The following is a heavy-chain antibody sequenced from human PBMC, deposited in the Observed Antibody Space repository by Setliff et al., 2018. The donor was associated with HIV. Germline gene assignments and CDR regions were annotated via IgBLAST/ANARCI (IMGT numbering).Heavy chain of an antibody. D-gene: IGHD6-13*01. CDR2: INHSGST. J-gene: IGHJ1*01. Sequence: PLETLSLTCAVYGGSFSGYYWSWIRQPPGKGLEWIGEINHSGSTNYNPSLKSRVTISVDTSKNQFSLKLSSVTAADTALYYCASYSSSWTSFQHWGQGTLVTVSS. CDR1: GGSFSGYY. V-gene: IGHV4-34*01. CDR3: ASYSSSWTSFQH.